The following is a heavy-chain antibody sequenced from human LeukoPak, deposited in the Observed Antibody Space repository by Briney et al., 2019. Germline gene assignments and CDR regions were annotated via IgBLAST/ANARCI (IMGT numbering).Heavy chain of an antibody. CDR2: ISAYNGNT. D-gene: IGHD2-2*01. CDR3: ARGPYGDIVVVPAAMSGFDP. V-gene: IGHV1-18*01. J-gene: IGHJ5*02. CDR1: GYTFTSYG. Sequence: GASVKVSCKASGYTFTSYGISWVRQAPGQGLEWMGWISAYNGNTNYAQKFQGRVTMTRDTSISTAYMELSRLRSDDTAVYYCARGPYGDIVVVPAAMSGFDPWGQGTLVTVSS.